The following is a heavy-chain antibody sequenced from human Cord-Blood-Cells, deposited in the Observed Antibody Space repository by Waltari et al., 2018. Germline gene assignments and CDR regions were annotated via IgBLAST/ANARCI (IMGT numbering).Heavy chain of an antibody. CDR1: GYTFTGYY. V-gene: IGHV1-2*04. Sequence: QVQLVQSGAEVKKPGASVKVSCKASGYTFTGYYMHWVRQAPGQGLEWMGWINPNSGGTKYAQKFQGWVTMARDTSISTAYMELSRLRSDDTAVYYCARARGIAAAGSWFDPWGQGTLVTVSS. J-gene: IGHJ5*02. CDR2: INPNSGGT. CDR3: ARARGIAAAGSWFDP. D-gene: IGHD6-13*01.